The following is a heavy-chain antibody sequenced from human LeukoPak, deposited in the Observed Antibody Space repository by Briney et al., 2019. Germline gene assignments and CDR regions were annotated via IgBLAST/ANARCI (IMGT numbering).Heavy chain of an antibody. CDR3: ARAPRDGSTMLDR. J-gene: IGHJ5*02. Sequence: FQGRVTVTRDTSTSTVYMDLSSLRSEDTAVYYCARAPRDGSTMLDRWGQGTLVTVSS. V-gene: IGHV1-46*01. D-gene: IGHD5-24*01.